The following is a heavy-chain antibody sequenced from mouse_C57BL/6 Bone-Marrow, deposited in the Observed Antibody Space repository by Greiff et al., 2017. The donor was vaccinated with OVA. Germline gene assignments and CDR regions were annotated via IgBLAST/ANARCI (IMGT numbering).Heavy chain of an antibody. CDR2: IDPENGDT. CDR1: GFNIKDDY. D-gene: IGHD2-3*01. Sequence: EVKLMESGAELVRPGASVKLSCTASGFNIKDDYMHWVKQRPEQGLEWIGWIDPENGDTEYASKFQGKATITADTSSNTAYLQLSSLTSEDTAVYYCTTDGYYGDFDVWGTGTTVTVSS. V-gene: IGHV14-4*01. J-gene: IGHJ1*03. CDR3: TTDGYYGDFDV.